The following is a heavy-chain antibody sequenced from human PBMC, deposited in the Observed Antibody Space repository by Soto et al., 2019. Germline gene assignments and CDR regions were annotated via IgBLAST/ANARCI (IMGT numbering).Heavy chain of an antibody. J-gene: IGHJ4*02. CDR1: GFTFDDYA. Sequence: GGSLRLSCAASGFTFDDYAMHWVRQAPGKGLEWVSGISWNSGSIGYADSVKGRFTISRDNAKNSLYLQMNSLRAEDTALYYCAKDKVVVAATLGPLIDYWGQGTLVTVSS. D-gene: IGHD2-15*01. CDR3: AKDKVVVAATLGPLIDY. V-gene: IGHV3-9*01. CDR2: ISWNSGSI.